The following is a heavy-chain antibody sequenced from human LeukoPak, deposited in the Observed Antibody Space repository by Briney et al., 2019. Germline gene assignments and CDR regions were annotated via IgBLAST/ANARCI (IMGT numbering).Heavy chain of an antibody. V-gene: IGHV4-34*01. CDR2: INHSGST. Sequence: SETLSLTCAVYGGSFSGYYWSWIRQPPGKGLEWIGEINHSGSTNYNPSLKSRVTISVDTSKNQFSLKLSSVTAADTAVYYCARSCSGGSCYHWYFDLWGRGTLVTVSS. D-gene: IGHD2-15*01. J-gene: IGHJ2*01. CDR1: GGSFSGYY. CDR3: ARSCSGGSCYHWYFDL.